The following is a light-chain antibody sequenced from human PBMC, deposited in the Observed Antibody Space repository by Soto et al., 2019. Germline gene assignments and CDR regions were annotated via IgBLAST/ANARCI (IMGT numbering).Light chain of an antibody. CDR2: EGS. CDR1: SNDVGSYNL. V-gene: IGLV2-23*03. Sequence: QSALTQPASVSGSPGQSITISCTGTSNDVGSYNLVSWYQQHPGKAPKLMIYEGSKRPSGVSNRFSGSKSDNTASLTISGLQAEDEADYYCCSYARSSTFVFGGGTKVTDL. J-gene: IGLJ2*01. CDR3: CSYARSSTFV.